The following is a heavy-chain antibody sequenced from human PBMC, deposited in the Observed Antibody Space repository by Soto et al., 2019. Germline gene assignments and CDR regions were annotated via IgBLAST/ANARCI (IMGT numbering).Heavy chain of an antibody. J-gene: IGHJ6*02. Sequence: GGSLRLSCAASGFTFSSYGMHWVRQAPGKGLEWVAVIWYDGSNKYYADSVKGRFTISRDNSKNTLYLQMNSLRAEDTAVYYCAQGSRRAGITIFGGSGAYYGMDVWGQGTTVTVSS. V-gene: IGHV3-33*01. CDR3: AQGSRRAGITIFGGSGAYYGMDV. CDR1: GFTFSSYG. CDR2: IWYDGSNK. D-gene: IGHD3-3*01.